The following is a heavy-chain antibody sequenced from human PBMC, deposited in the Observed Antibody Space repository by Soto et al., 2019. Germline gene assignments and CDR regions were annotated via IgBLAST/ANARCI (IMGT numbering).Heavy chain of an antibody. D-gene: IGHD6-19*01. CDR1: ELTFGPYG. CDR2: IKQDGSEK. J-gene: IGHJ4*02. CDR3: ARDLFLAGFFSAWQPPL. Sequence: GGSLRLSCAVPELTFGPYGMGWVVQAPGKGLEWVANIKQDGSEKYYVDSVKGRFTISRDNAKNSLYLQMNSLRAEDTAVYYCARDLFLAGFFSAWQPPLWGQGTLVTVS. V-gene: IGHV3-7*01.